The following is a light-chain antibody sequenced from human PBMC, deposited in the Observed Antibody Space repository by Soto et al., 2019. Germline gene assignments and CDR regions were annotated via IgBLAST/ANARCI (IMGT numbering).Light chain of an antibody. Sequence: EIVLTQSPATLSLSPGDTATLSCRASQNINNYLAWYQQKPGQAPRLLIYDASNRATGIPPRFSGRGSGTDFTLTISSLEPEDFAVYYCQQRTDWPPLTFGGGTKVEVE. CDR2: DAS. J-gene: IGKJ4*01. CDR3: QQRTDWPPLT. V-gene: IGKV3-11*01. CDR1: QNINNY.